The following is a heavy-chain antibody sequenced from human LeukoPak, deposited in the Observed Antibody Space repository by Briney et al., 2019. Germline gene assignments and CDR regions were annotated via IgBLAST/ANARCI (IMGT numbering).Heavy chain of an antibody. Sequence: GASVKVSCKASGGTFSSYAISWVRQAPGQGLEWMGGIIPIFGTANYAQKFQGRVTITADESTSTAYVELSSLRSEDTAVYYCARPRYGVKSQGHDPNFDYWGQGTLVTVSS. J-gene: IGHJ4*02. CDR3: ARPRYGVKSQGHDPNFDY. V-gene: IGHV1-69*13. D-gene: IGHD4-17*01. CDR1: GGTFSSYA. CDR2: IIPIFGTA.